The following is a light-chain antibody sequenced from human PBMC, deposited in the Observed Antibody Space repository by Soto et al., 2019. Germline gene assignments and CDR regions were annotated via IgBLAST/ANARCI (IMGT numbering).Light chain of an antibody. Sequence: EIVMTQSPATLSVSPGERVTLSCRASQSVSSSLAWYQQKPGQAPRLLIYGASIRVTGIPARFSGSGSGTEFTLTISSLQSEDFAVYYCQQYNNWPPYTFGQGTKLEVK. CDR2: GAS. CDR3: QQYNNWPPYT. CDR1: QSVSSS. V-gene: IGKV3-15*01. J-gene: IGKJ2*01.